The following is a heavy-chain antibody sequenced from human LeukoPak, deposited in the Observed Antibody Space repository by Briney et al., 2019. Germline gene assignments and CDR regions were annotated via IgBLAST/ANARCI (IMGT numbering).Heavy chain of an antibody. Sequence: GGSLRLSCAASGFTFSTFAMIWVRQPPGKGLEWVSSIFPSGGEIHYADSVKGRFTISRDNSKNTLYLQMNSLRAEDTAVYYCAKRGYSYRDHYFDYWGQGTLVTVSS. V-gene: IGHV3-23*01. D-gene: IGHD5-18*01. CDR2: IFPSGGEI. CDR1: GFTFSTFA. CDR3: AKRGYSYRDHYFDY. J-gene: IGHJ4*02.